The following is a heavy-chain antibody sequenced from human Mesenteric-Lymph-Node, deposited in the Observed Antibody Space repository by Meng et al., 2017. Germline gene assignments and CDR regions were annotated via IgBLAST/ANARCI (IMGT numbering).Heavy chain of an antibody. Sequence: QVRLQESGPGLVKPSGTLSLTCAVSGGSISSSNWWSWVRQPPGKGLEWIGKIYHSGITIYNPSLKSRVTMSVDNSKNQFSLKLNSMTAADTAVYYCARAIRWGGSYFPTTFDYWGQGTLVTVSS. D-gene: IGHD1-26*01. J-gene: IGHJ4*02. V-gene: IGHV4-4*02. CDR2: IYHSGIT. CDR3: ARAIRWGGSYFPTTFDY. CDR1: GGSISSSNW.